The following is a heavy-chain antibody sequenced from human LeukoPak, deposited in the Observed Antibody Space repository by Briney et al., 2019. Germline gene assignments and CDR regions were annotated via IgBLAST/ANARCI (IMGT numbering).Heavy chain of an antibody. D-gene: IGHD3-22*01. CDR2: IKEDASAK. J-gene: IGHJ5*02. Sequence: PGGSLRLSCAASGFTFSTYWMARVRQAPGKGLEWVANIKEDASAKHQADSVKGRFTISRDNAQNSVYLQMNSLRAEDTAVYYCAKDHQVTYYYDSSAYRNWFDPWGQGALVTVSS. V-gene: IGHV3-7*03. CDR3: AKDHQVTYYYDSSAYRNWFDP. CDR1: GFTFSTYW.